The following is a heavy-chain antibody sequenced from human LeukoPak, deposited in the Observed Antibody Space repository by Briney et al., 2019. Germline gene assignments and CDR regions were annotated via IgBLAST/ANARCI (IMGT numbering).Heavy chain of an antibody. Sequence: PGRSLRLSCGASGFTFSSYSINCVRQAPGKGLELVSSISSSSSYIYYADSVKGRFTISRDNAKNSLYLQMNSLRAEDTAVYYCARARRPVLGLGGMDVWGQGTTVTVSS. V-gene: IGHV3-21*01. D-gene: IGHD3-16*01. CDR1: GFTFSSYS. J-gene: IGHJ6*02. CDR2: ISSSSSYI. CDR3: ARARRPVLGLGGMDV.